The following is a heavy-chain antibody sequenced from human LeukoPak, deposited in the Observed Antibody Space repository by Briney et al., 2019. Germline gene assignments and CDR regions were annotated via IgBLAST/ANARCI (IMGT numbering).Heavy chain of an antibody. Sequence: GGSLRLSCAASGFTFNSYAMHWVRQAPGKGLEWVAVKSYDGSNKYYADSVKGRFTISRDNSKNTLYLQMNSLRAEDTAVYYCARDYGGNWYYFDYWGQGTLVTVSS. V-gene: IGHV3-30-3*01. CDR1: GFTFNSYA. CDR2: KSYDGSNK. CDR3: ARDYGGNWYYFDY. J-gene: IGHJ4*02. D-gene: IGHD4-23*01.